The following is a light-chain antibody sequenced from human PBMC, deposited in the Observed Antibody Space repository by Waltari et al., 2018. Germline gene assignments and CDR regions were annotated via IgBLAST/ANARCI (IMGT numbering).Light chain of an antibody. Sequence: EIVLTQSPGTLSLSPGERATLSCRASQSVGRSLAWYQQKPGQAPRLLMYDASSRATGLPDRFSGSGSGTDFSLTIIRLGPEDVAVYYCQKYERLPATFGQGTKVEIK. CDR3: QKYERLPAT. J-gene: IGKJ1*01. CDR1: QSVGRS. CDR2: DAS. V-gene: IGKV3-20*01.